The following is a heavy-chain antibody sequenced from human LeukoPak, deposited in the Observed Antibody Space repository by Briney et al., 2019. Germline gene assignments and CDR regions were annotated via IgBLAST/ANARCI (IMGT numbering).Heavy chain of an antibody. V-gene: IGHV7-4-1*02. J-gene: IGHJ4*02. CDR2: INTNTGNP. CDR1: GYRFTNYA. D-gene: IGHD3-10*01. Sequence: RASVKVSCKASGYRFTNYAMNWVRQAPGQGLEWMGWINTNTGNPTYGQGFTGRFVFSLDTSVSTAYLQISSLKAEDTAVYYCARNNADGEGRFSYWGQGTLVTVSS. CDR3: ARNNADGEGRFSY.